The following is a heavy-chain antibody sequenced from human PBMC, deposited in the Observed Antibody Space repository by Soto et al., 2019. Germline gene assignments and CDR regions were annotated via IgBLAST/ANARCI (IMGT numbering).Heavy chain of an antibody. V-gene: IGHV4-39*01. D-gene: IGHD2-15*01. CDR1: GGSISSSSYF. CDR3: ARLVAGNGGRCKVDP. CDR2: INYRGTT. J-gene: IGHJ5*02. Sequence: QLQLQESGPGLVTPSETLSLTCTVSGGSISSSSYFWACVRQSPAKGLEWIGSINYRGTTFYTASLRSRVTISIETSKNQFSLTLNSVTAADTALYCCARLVAGNGGRCKVDPWGQGTLVTVSS.